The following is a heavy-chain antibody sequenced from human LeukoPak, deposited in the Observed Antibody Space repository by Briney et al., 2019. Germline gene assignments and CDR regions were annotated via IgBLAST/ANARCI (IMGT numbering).Heavy chain of an antibody. CDR2: IYHSGGT. CDR3: ARAPTVTSNGFDF. D-gene: IGHD4-17*01. CDR1: GGSISSGGYS. J-gene: IGHJ4*02. V-gene: IGHV4-30-2*01. Sequence: SETLSPTCAVSGGSISSGGYSWSWIRQPPGKGLEWIGYIYHSGGTYYNPSLKSRVTISVDRSKNQFSLKLNSVTAADTAVYYCARAPTVTSNGFDFWGQGTLVTVSS.